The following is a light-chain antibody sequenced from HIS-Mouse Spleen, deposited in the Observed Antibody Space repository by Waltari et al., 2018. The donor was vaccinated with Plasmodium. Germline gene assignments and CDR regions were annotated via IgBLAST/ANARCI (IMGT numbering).Light chain of an antibody. Sequence: QSVLTQPPSVSAAPGPKVTIPCSGPSSNIGNNYVSWYQQLPGTAPKLLIYDNNKRPSGIPHRFSGSKSGTSATLGITGLQTGDEADYYCGTWDSSLSAGVFGGGTKLTVL. CDR3: GTWDSSLSAGV. CDR1: SSNIGNNY. CDR2: DNN. J-gene: IGLJ3*02. V-gene: IGLV1-51*01.